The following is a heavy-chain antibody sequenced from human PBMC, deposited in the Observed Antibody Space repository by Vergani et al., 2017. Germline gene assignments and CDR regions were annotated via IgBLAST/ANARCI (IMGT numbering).Heavy chain of an antibody. D-gene: IGHD5-12*01. CDR3: ARHFSGYSXYDYHYDSSGPGDY. V-gene: IGHV5-51*01. Sequence: EVQLVQSGAEVKKPGESVKISCKGSGYSFTSYWIGWVRQMPGKGLEWMGIIYPGDSDTRYSPSFQGQVTISADKSISTAYLQWSSLKASDTAMYYCARHFSGYSXYDYHYDSSGPGDYWGQGTLVTVSS. CDR1: GYSFTSYW. CDR2: IYPGDSDT. J-gene: IGHJ4*02.